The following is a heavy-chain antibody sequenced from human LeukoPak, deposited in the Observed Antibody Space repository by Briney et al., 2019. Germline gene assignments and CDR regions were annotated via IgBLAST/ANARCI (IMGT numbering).Heavy chain of an antibody. CDR1: GFPFNTYA. CDR3: ARTSDSSSWPFDY. D-gene: IGHD6-13*01. J-gene: IGHJ4*02. Sequence: QPGGSLRLSCAASGFPFNTYAMHWVRQAPGKGLEWVAVISYDGTKQYYADSVKGRFTISRDNAKNSLYLQMNSLRAEDTAVYYCARTSDSSSWPFDYWGQGTLVTVSS. CDR2: ISYDGTKQ. V-gene: IGHV3-30-3*01.